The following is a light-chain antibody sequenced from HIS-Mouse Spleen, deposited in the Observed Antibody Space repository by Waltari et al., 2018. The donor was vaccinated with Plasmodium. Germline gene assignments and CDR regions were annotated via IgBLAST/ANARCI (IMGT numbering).Light chain of an antibody. CDR3: QQYNNWPRGT. J-gene: IGKJ1*01. CDR1: QSVSSN. V-gene: IGKV3-15*01. CDR2: GAS. Sequence: EIVMTQSPATLSVSPGESAPLSCRASQSVSSNLAWYQQKPGQAPRLLIYGASTRATGIPARFSGSGSGTEFTLTISSMQSEDFAVYYCQQYNNWPRGTFGQGTKVEIK.